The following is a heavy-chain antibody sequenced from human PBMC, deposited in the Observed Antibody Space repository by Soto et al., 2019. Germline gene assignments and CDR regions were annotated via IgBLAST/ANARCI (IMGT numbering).Heavy chain of an antibody. CDR1: RCSVSSRFW. Sequence: TSATLSLGSAISRCSVSSRFWRSRRRLPREKRWDWIGEIYHSGSTNYNTSLNGRVTLSLHKTKNQFSLNLTSVTAADTAVYYCARDRGPYGDYRVYYYYGMDVWGQGNTVTVSS. J-gene: IGHJ6*02. D-gene: IGHD4-17*01. CDR2: IYHSGST. CDR3: ARDRGPYGDYRVYYYYGMDV. V-gene: IGHV4-4*02.